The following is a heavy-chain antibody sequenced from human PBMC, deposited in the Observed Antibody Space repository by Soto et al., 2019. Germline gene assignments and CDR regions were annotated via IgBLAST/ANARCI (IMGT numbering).Heavy chain of an antibody. CDR3: TRSLDDNAYWLDY. V-gene: IGHV3-73*01. J-gene: IGHJ4*02. CDR1: GFIFSGSA. CDR2: IRSKPNNYAT. D-gene: IGHD3-16*01. Sequence: WGSLRLSCAASGFIFSGSAMHWVRQASGKGLERVGRIRSKPNNYATAYAASVKGRFTISRDDSKNTAYLQMNSLKTEDTAVYYCTRSLDDNAYWLDYWGQGTLVTVAS.